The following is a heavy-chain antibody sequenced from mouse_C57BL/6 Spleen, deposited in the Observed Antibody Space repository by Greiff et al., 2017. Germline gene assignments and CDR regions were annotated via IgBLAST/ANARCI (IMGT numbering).Heavy chain of an antibody. V-gene: IGHV1-54*01. CDR3: ARSPHYYGSSRRFTY. CDR1: GYAFPNYL. CDR2: INPGSGGT. Sequence: QVQLQQSGAELVRPGTSVKVSCKASGYAFPNYLIEWVKQRPGQGLEWIGVINPGSGGTNYTEKFKGKATLTADKSSSAAYMQLSSLTSEDSAVYVCARSPHYYGSSRRFTYGGQGTLVTVSA. J-gene: IGHJ3*01. D-gene: IGHD1-1*01.